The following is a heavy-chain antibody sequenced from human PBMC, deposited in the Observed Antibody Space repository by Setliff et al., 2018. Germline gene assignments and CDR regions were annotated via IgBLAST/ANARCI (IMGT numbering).Heavy chain of an antibody. D-gene: IGHD5-12*01. CDR3: ARHLWGRWMATSSDYFDY. V-gene: IGHV4-38-2*02. Sequence: LSLTCTVSGYSITSGYYWGWIRQSTGKGLEWLGSLFHTGTPYYNPSLQSRLTMSVDTSNNQFSLKLNSVTADDAAVYYCARHLWGRWMATSSDYFDYWGQGSLVTVSS. J-gene: IGHJ4*02. CDR2: LFHTGTP. CDR1: GYSITSGYY.